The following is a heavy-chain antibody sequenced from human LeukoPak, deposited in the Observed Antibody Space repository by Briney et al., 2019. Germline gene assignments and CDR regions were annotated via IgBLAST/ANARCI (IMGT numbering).Heavy chain of an antibody. CDR1: GYTLTELS. V-gene: IGHV1-24*01. CDR2: FDPEDGET. CDR3: ATYSYYYDSSGYYLPWFDP. D-gene: IGHD3-22*01. J-gene: IGHJ5*02. Sequence: GASVKVSCKVSGYTLTELSMHWVRQAPGKGLEWMGGFDPEDGETIYAQKFQGRVTMTEDTSTDTAYVELSSLRSEDTAVYYCATYSYYYDSSGYYLPWFDPWGQGTLVTVSS.